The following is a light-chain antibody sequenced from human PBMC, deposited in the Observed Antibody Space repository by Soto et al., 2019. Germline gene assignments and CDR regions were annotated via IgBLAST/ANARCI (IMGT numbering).Light chain of an antibody. CDR3: EQYRRYPWT. V-gene: IGKV1-5*01. CDR2: GAS. J-gene: IGKJ1*01. Sequence: IQMTQSPSSLAASVGDRVTLTCRASQNIGLSLAWFQQKPGKAPKLLIYGASSLESGVPSRFSGSGSGTEFTLTISSLQPDDFATYYCEQYRRYPWTFGQGTKVDIK. CDR1: QNIGLS.